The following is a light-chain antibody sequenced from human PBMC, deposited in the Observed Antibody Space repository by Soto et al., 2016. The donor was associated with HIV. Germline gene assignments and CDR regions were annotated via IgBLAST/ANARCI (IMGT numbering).Light chain of an antibody. V-gene: IGKV1-5*03. CDR1: QRISSW. CDR3: QQYKNYPLT. J-gene: IGKJ4*01. Sequence: DIQMTQSPSTLSASVGDRVTITCRASQRISSWLAWYQQKPGKAPKLLIHKASNLESGVPSRFSGSGSGTEFSLTISSLQPDDFATYFCQQYKNYPLTFGGGTKVEIK. CDR2: KAS.